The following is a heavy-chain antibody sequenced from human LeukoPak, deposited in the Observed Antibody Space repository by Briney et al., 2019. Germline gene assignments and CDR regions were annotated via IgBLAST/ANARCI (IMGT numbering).Heavy chain of an antibody. D-gene: IGHD4-11*01. CDR2: IYYSGST. Sequence: PSETLSLTCTVSGGSISSYYWSWIRQPPGKGLEWIGYIYYSGSTNYNPSLKSRVTISVDTSKNQFSLKLSSVTAADTAVYYCARHVDDYSNFDYWGQGTLVTVSS. CDR1: GGSISSYY. J-gene: IGHJ4*02. CDR3: ARHVDDYSNFDY. V-gene: IGHV4-59*08.